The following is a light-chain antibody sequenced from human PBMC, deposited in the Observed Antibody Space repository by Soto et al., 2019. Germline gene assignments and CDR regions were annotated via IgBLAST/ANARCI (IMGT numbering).Light chain of an antibody. CDR1: QSVSSSY. V-gene: IGKV3-20*01. J-gene: IGKJ1*01. CDR3: QQYGSSPQT. CDR2: GAS. Sequence: EVVLTQYTGTLSLSPGERATLSCRASQSVSSSYLAWYQQKPGQAPGLLIYGASSRATGIPDRFSGSGSGTDFTLTISRLEPEDFAVYYCQQYGSSPQTFGQGTMVDVK.